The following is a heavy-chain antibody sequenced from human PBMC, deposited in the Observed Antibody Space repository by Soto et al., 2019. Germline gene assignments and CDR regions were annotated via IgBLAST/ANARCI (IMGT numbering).Heavy chain of an antibody. Sequence: QVQLVQSGAEVKKPGASVKVSCKASGYTFTSYGISWVRQAPGQVLEWMGWINVYNGNTNYAQKLQGRVTMTTDTSTSTAYLALRSMRSDDTAVYFCARDTSRGEYDYWGQGTLVTVSS. CDR2: INVYNGNT. D-gene: IGHD3-10*01. V-gene: IGHV1-18*01. CDR3: ARDTSRGEYDY. J-gene: IGHJ4*02. CDR1: GYTFTSYG.